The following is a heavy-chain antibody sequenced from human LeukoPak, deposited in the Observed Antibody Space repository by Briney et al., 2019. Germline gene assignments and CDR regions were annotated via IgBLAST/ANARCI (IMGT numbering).Heavy chain of an antibody. CDR1: GFTFSGYG. J-gene: IGHJ4*02. CDR2: IAYDGSRA. CDR3: TRYNNDHFDY. V-gene: IGHV3-33*01. D-gene: IGHD1-14*01. Sequence: GGSLRLSCAGSGFTFSGYGMHWFRQTPGKGLEWVAVIAYDGSRAFYADSVKGRFTISRDNSKNTMSVQMDDLRAEDMAVYYCTRYNNDHFDYWGQGTLVTVSS.